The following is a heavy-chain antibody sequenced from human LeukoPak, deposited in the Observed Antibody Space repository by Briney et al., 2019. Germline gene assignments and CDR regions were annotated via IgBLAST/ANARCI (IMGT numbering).Heavy chain of an antibody. CDR3: ARRKEQQLADY. Sequence: ASVKVSCKASGYTFTSYGISWVRQTPGQGLEWMGWISAYNGNTNYAQKLQGRVTMTTDTSTSTAYMELRSLRSDDTAVYYCARRKEQQLADYWGREPWSPSPQ. V-gene: IGHV1-18*01. J-gene: IGHJ4*02. D-gene: IGHD6-13*01. CDR1: GYTFTSYG. CDR2: ISAYNGNT.